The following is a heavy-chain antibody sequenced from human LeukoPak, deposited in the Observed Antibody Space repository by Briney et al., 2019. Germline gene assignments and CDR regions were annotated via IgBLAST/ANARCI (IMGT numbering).Heavy chain of an antibody. Sequence: PSEPLSLTCTASGGSIRGLWCSWIRQPRGKGLEWIGNIYTSGITTYNPSLKSRVTTSIDTSKNQFSLTLNSVTDTDTAVYYCAVQAHDVTDNWLDRWGPGALATVSS. CDR3: AVQAHDVTDNWLDR. V-gene: IGHV4-4*09. CDR1: GGSIRGLW. D-gene: IGHD1-20*01. J-gene: IGHJ5*02. CDR2: IYTSGIT.